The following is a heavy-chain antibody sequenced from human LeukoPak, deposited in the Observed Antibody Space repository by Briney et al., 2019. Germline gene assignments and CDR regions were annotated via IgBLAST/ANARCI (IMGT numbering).Heavy chain of an antibody. J-gene: IGHJ3*02. V-gene: IGHV4-39*01. CDR1: GGSISSSSYY. Sequence: KPSETLSLTCTVSGGSISSSSYYWGWIRQPPGKGLEWIGSIYYSGSTYYNPSLKSRVTISVDTSKNQFSLKLSSVTAADTAVYYCARPLQHYYDSSGYIDIWGQGTMVTVSS. CDR2: IYYSGST. D-gene: IGHD3-22*01. CDR3: ARPLQHYYDSSGYIDI.